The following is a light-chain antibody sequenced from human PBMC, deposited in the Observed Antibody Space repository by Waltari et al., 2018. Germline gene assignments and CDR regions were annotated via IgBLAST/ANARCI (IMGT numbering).Light chain of an antibody. Sequence: DIVMTQSPDSLAVSLGERATINCRSIQNILNSSNNKNYLSWYQHKPGQPPKLLIYWASTRDSGVPDRFSGSGSGTDFTLTISSLQAEDVAVYYCQQYYGIPYTFGQGTKLEIK. CDR3: QQYYGIPYT. J-gene: IGKJ2*01. V-gene: IGKV4-1*01. CDR2: WAS. CDR1: QNILNSSNNKNY.